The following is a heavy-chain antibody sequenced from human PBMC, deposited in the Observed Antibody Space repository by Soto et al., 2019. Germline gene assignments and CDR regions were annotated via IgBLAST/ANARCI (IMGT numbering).Heavy chain of an antibody. D-gene: IGHD2-8*01. Sequence: QVQLQESGPELVKPSGTLSLTCAVSSGSITSSNWWSWVRQPPGKGLEWIGEIFHNGNTYYNPSIKSRVTMSVDTSKNQFALNLGSVTAADTAVYYCARRTWGMDVWGQGTTVTVSS. CDR3: ARRTWGMDV. J-gene: IGHJ6*02. CDR1: SGSITSSNW. CDR2: IFHNGNT. V-gene: IGHV4-4*02.